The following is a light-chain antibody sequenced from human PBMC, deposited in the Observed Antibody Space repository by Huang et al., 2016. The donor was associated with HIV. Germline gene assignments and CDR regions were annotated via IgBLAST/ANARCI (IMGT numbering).Light chain of an antibody. Sequence: EIVLMQSPATLSLSPGERAALPCRATQSIINHLARYQQKAGQSPRRRIHGASTRATGIPARFRGSGSGTDFTLTISSLQSEDFAVYYCQQYNNWPPLLTFGGGTKVEIK. J-gene: IGKJ4*01. V-gene: IGKV3-15*01. CDR1: QSIINH. CDR2: GAS. CDR3: QQYNNWPPLLT.